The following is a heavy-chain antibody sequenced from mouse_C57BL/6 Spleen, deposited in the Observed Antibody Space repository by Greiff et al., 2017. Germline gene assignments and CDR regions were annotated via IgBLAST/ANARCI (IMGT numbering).Heavy chain of an antibody. D-gene: IGHD1-1*01. CDR2: INPNNGGT. CDR3: ARSPITTVVARSFDV. CDR1: GYTFTDYN. J-gene: IGHJ1*03. V-gene: IGHV1-18*01. Sequence: VQLQQSGPELVKPGASVKIPCKASGYTFTDYNMDWVKQSHGKSLEWIGDINPNNGGTIYNQKFKGKATLTVDQSSSTAYMELRSLTSEDTAVYYCARSPITTVVARSFDVWGTGTTVTVSS.